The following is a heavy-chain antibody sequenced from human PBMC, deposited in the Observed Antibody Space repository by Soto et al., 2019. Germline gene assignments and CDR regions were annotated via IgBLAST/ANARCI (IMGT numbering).Heavy chain of an antibody. CDR2: ISGDGSTM. J-gene: IGHJ4*02. D-gene: IGHD3-16*01. CDR3: ACYWYYYSSDL. V-gene: IGHV3-11*01. CDR1: GFRFIDHY. Sequence: PRGSLRLSCAASGFRFIDHYITFIRHSPLKGLEWISKISGDGSTMYYADSVKGRFTVSRDNAKSSLYLEMNSLRAEDTAIYYCACYWYYYSSDLWGQGIPVTVSS.